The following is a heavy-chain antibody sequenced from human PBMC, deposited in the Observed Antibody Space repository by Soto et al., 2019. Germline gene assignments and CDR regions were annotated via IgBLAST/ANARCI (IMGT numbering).Heavy chain of an antibody. CDR1: GYTFSNYY. CDR3: ARGLDKNYDTFTGYSTYGVDV. Sequence: ASVKVSCKASGYTFSNYYIHWVRQAPGPGLEWIGIINPSGGGTTYAQKFQGRVTMARDTSTSTVYMELSSLRSDDTAVYYCARGLDKNYDTFTGYSTYGVDVWGQGTPVTVS. D-gene: IGHD3-9*01. J-gene: IGHJ6*02. CDR2: INPSGGGT. V-gene: IGHV1-46*01.